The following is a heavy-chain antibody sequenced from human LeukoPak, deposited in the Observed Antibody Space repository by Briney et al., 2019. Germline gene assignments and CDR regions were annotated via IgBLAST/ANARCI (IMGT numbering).Heavy chain of an antibody. CDR2: ISYDGSNK. V-gene: IGHV3-30*18. J-gene: IGHJ4*02. CDR3: ANNTAGIVVVTAIDY. Sequence: GRSLRLSCAASGFTFSSYGMHWVRQAPGKGLEWVAVISYDGSNKYYADSVKGRFTISRDNSKNTLYLQMNSLRAEDTAVYYCANNTAGIVVVTAIDYWGQGTLVTVSS. D-gene: IGHD2-21*02. CDR1: GFTFSSYG.